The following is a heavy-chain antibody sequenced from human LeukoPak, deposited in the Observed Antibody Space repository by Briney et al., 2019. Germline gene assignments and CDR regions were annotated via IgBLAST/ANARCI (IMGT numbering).Heavy chain of an antibody. CDR3: ARSFSSGFIDS. CDR2: INHSGST. V-gene: IGHV4-34*01. Sequence: SETLSLTCAVYGGSFSGYYWSWIRQPPGKGLEWIGEINHSGSTNYNPSLKSRVTISVDTSKNQFSLKLSSVTAADTAVYYCARSFSSGFIDSWGQGTLVTVSS. D-gene: IGHD6-19*01. J-gene: IGHJ4*02. CDR1: GGSFSGYY.